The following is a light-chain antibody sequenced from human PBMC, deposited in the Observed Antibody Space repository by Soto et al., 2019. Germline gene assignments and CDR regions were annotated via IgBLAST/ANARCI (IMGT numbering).Light chain of an antibody. Sequence: QSVLTQPPSVSEAPRQRVTISCSGSSSKVGNNAVSWYQQFPGKAPKLLIYYDDVLPSGVSDRFSGSKSGTSASLAISGLQSEDEADYYCAAWDDRLDGVVFGGGTKLTVL. V-gene: IGLV1-36*01. CDR2: YDD. J-gene: IGLJ2*01. CDR1: SSKVGNNA. CDR3: AAWDDRLDGVV.